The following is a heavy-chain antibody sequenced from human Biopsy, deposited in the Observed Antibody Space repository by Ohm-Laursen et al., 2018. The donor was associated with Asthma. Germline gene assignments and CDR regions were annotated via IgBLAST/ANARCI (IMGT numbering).Heavy chain of an antibody. D-gene: IGHD5-12*01. CDR3: ARGRYRGYDFDY. V-gene: IGHV7-4-1*02. CDR2: INTNTGNP. J-gene: IGHJ4*02. Sequence: ASVKVSCKTSGYTFTYFSIYWVRQAPGQGLEWLGRINTNTGNPTYAQAYTGRFVFSLDTSVSTAYLRISSLKADDTAVYYCARGRYRGYDFDYWGQGSLVTVSS. CDR1: GYTFTYFS.